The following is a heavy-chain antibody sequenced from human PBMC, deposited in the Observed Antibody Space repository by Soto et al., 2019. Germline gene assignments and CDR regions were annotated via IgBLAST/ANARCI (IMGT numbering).Heavy chain of an antibody. CDR1: GGSISSGGYY. V-gene: IGHV4-31*03. J-gene: IGHJ4*02. CDR3: ARGGYSYKFDY. CDR2: IYYSGST. Sequence: SETLSLTCTVSGGSISSGGYYWSWIRQHPGKGLEWIGYIYYSGSTYYNLSLKSRVTISVDTSKNQFSLKLSSVTAADTAVYYCARGGYSYKFDYWGQGTLVTVSS. D-gene: IGHD5-18*01.